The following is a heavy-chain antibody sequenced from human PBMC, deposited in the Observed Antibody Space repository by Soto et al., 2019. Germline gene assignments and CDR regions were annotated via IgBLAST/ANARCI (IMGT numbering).Heavy chain of an antibody. D-gene: IGHD4-17*01. CDR3: ASAAAGTVTTRHWYFDL. CDR2: INPSGGST. CDR1: GYTFTSYY. Sequence: ASVKVSCKASGYTFTSYYMHWVRQAPGQGLEWMGIINPSGGSTSYAQKFQGRVTMARDTSTSTVYMELSSLRSEDTAVYYCASAAAGTVTTRHWYFDLWGRGTLVTVSS. V-gene: IGHV1-46*01. J-gene: IGHJ2*01.